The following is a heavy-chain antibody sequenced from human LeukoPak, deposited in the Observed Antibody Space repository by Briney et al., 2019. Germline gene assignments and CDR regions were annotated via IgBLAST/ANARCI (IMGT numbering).Heavy chain of an antibody. CDR1: GGSISSGSYY. CDR2: IYTSGST. V-gene: IGHV4-61*02. J-gene: IGHJ4*02. Sequence: PSETLSLTCTVSGGSISSGSYYWSWIRQPAGKGLEWIGRIYTSGSTNYNPSLKSRVTMSVDTSKNQFSLKLSSVTAADTAVYYCALDFDYWGQGTLVTVSS. CDR3: ALDFDY.